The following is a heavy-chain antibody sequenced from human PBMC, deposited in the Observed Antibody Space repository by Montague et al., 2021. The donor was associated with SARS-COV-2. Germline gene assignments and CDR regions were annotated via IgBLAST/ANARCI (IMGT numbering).Heavy chain of an antibody. V-gene: IGHV4-39*07. Sequence: SETLSLTCTVSGGSIISSSYYWGWIRQPPGKGLEWIGSIYYSGSTXYNPSLKSRVTISVDTSKNQFSLKLSSVTAADTAVYYCARVGRQQLVRLSGMDVWGQGTTVTVSS. CDR3: ARVGRQQLVRLSGMDV. J-gene: IGHJ6*02. CDR2: IYYSGST. CDR1: GGSIISSSYY. D-gene: IGHD6-13*01.